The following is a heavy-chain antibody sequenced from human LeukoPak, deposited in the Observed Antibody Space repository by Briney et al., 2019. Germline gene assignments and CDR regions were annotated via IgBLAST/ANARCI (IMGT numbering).Heavy chain of an antibody. V-gene: IGHV3-23*01. CDR3: AKVDGGYYYYGMDV. CDR2: ISGSGGST. CDR1: GFTFSSYA. Sequence: PGGSLKLSCAASGFTFSSYAMSWVRQAPGKGLEWVSAISGSGGSTYYADSVKGRFTISRDNSKNTLYLQMNSLRAEDTAVYYCAKVDGGYYYYGMDVWGQGTTVTVSS. J-gene: IGHJ6*02.